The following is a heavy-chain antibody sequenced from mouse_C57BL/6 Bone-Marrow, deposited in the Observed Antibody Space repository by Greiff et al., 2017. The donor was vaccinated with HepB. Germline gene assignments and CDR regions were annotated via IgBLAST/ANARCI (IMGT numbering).Heavy chain of an antibody. Sequence: EVQVVESEGGLVQPGSSMKLSCTASGFTFSDYYMAWVRQVPEKGLEWVANINYDGSSTYYLDSLKSRFIISRDNAKNILYLQMSSLKSEDTATYYCARDHGSSYHYYAMDYWGQGTSVTVSS. D-gene: IGHD1-1*01. CDR2: INYDGSST. CDR3: ARDHGSSYHYYAMDY. V-gene: IGHV5-16*01. CDR1: GFTFSDYY. J-gene: IGHJ4*01.